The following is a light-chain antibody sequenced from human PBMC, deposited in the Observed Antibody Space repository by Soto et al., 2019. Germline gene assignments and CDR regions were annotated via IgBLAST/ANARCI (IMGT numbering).Light chain of an antibody. Sequence: DIVMTQSPLSLPVTPGEPASISCRSSQSLLHSNGYNYLDWYLQKPGQSPQLLIYLGSNRASGVPDRFSGSGSGKDFTLKISRVEAEDVGVYYCMQALQTPTFGHGTKVYIK. CDR2: LGS. CDR3: MQALQTPT. J-gene: IGKJ3*01. CDR1: QSLLHSNGYNY. V-gene: IGKV2-28*01.